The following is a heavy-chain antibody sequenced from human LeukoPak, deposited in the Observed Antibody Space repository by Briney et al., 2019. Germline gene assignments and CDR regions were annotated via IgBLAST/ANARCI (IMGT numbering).Heavy chain of an antibody. CDR1: GFTFGDYA. D-gene: IGHD1-1*01. V-gene: IGHV3-48*03. CDR3: ASGIRERGFDY. CDR2: IDPSGYTI. Sequence: GGSLRLSCTASGFTFGDYAMSWVREAPGRGLQWVSSIDPSGYTIFYADSVKGRFTISRDNAKNSLYLQMNSLRAEDTALYFCASGIRERGFDYWGQGTLVTVSS. J-gene: IGHJ4*02.